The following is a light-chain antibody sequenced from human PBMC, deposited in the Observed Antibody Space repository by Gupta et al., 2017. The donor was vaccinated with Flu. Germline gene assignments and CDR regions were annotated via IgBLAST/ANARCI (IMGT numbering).Light chain of an antibody. Sequence: QSALTQPASVSGSPGQSITISCTGTSSDVGGYNFVSWYQQHPGKAPKLLIYEVFNRPSGVSNRFSGSKSANTASLTISGLQAEDEAEYYCSSYTTGGTLVVFGTGTKVTVL. J-gene: IGLJ1*01. CDR2: EVF. CDR3: SSYTTGGTLVV. V-gene: IGLV2-14*01. CDR1: SSDVGGYNF.